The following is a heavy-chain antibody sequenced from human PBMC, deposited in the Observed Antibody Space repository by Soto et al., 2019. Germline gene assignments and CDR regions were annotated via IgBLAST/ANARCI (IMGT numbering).Heavy chain of an antibody. CDR1: GGTFSSYA. J-gene: IGHJ4*02. CDR2: IIPIFGTA. D-gene: IGHD3-22*01. Sequence: QVQLVQSGAEVKKPGSSVKVSCKASGGTFSSYAISWVRQAPGQGLEWMGGIIPIFGTANYAQKFRGRVTITADESTSTAYKELSSLRSEDTAVYYCARDGYYYDSSDYYYYFDYWGQGTLVTVSS. V-gene: IGHV1-69*12. CDR3: ARDGYYYDSSDYYYYFDY.